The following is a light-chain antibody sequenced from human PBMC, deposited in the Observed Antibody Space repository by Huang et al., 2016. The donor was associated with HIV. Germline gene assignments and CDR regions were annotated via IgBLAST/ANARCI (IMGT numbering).Light chain of an antibody. Sequence: DIQMTQSPSTLSASVGDGVTITCRASQSISSWLAWYQQKPGKAPKLLIYKASSLESGVPSRCSGSGSGTEFTLTISSLQPDDFATYYCQQYNSYSSLTFGGGTKVEIK. V-gene: IGKV1-5*03. CDR3: QQYNSYSSLT. J-gene: IGKJ4*01. CDR1: QSISSW. CDR2: KAS.